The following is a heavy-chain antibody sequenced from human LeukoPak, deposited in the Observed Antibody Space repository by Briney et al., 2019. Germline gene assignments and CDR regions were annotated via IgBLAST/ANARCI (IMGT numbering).Heavy chain of an antibody. CDR3: ARVSLKGSTEYDY. D-gene: IGHD2-15*01. CDR2: INPSGGST. J-gene: IGHJ4*02. V-gene: IGHV1-46*01. Sequence: EASVKVSCKASGYTFTSYYMHWVRQAPGQGLEWMGIINPSGGSTSYAQKFQGRVTITTDESTSTAYMELSSLRSEDTAVYYCARVSLKGSTEYDYWGQGTLVTVSS. CDR1: GYTFTSYY.